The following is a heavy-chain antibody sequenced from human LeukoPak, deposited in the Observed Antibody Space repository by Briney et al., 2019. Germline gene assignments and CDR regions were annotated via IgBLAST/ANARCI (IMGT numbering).Heavy chain of an antibody. CDR1: EFTFSTYW. CDR3: AKDGGPSSSGSQFFNY. Sequence: VQPGESLRLSCAASEFTFSTYWMSWVRQAPGKGLEWVANIKEDGSEKRYVGSVKGRFTISRDNAKNSLYLQMNSLRVEDTAVYYCAKDGGPSSSGSQFFNYWGQGALVTVSS. J-gene: IGHJ4*02. D-gene: IGHD1-26*01. CDR2: IKEDGSEK. V-gene: IGHV3-7*03.